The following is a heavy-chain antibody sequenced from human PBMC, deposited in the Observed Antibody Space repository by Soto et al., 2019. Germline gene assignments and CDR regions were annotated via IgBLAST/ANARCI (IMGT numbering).Heavy chain of an antibody. CDR1: GFIFSSYG. D-gene: IGHD3-3*01. J-gene: IGHJ6*02. CDR3: AGAMENPYFYYGLNV. Sequence: XGSLSLSCAASGFIFSSYGMEWVRLAPGKGLEWVAATTYDGGIKHYVDSVKGRFTISRDNSKNTLYLQMNSLRVEDTATYYCAGAMENPYFYYGLNVWGQGTTVTVPS. CDR2: TTYDGGIK. V-gene: IGHV3-30*03.